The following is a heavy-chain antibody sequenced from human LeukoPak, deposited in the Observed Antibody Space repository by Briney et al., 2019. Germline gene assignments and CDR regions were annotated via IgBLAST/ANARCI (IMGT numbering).Heavy chain of an antibody. Sequence: GSLRLSCAASGFRFSNYWMNWVRQAPGKGLEWIGEINHSGSTNYNPSLKSRVTISVDTSKNQFSLKLSSVTAADTAVYYCARGLRYCSGGSCYSGTRFDPWGQGTLVTVSS. CDR3: ARGLRYCSGGSCYSGTRFDP. CDR2: INHSGST. CDR1: GFRFSNYW. D-gene: IGHD2-15*01. V-gene: IGHV4-34*01. J-gene: IGHJ5*02.